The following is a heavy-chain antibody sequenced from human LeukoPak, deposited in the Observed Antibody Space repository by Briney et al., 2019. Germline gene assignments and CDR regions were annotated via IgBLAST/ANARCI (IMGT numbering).Heavy chain of an antibody. CDR2: FDPEDGET. V-gene: IGHV1-24*01. CDR1: GYTLTELS. CDR3: ATEFIAVAGTYHRWYFDY. J-gene: IGHJ4*02. Sequence: ASVKVSCKVSGYTLTELSMHWVRQAPGKGLEWMGGFDPEDGETIYAQKFQGRVTMTEETSTDTAYMELSSLRSEDTAVYYCATEFIAVAGTYHRWYFDYWGQGTLVTVSS. D-gene: IGHD6-19*01.